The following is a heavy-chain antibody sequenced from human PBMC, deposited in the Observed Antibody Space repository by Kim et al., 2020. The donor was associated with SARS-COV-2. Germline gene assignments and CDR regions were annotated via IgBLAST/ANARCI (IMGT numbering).Heavy chain of an antibody. CDR3: ARIPEYGDYNFDY. Sequence: YYTDSVKGRFSNSRDNAKNLVSLQLNSLRAEDTAVYYCARIPEYGDYNFDYWGQGTLVTVPS. J-gene: IGHJ4*02. D-gene: IGHD4-17*01. V-gene: IGHV3-48*03.